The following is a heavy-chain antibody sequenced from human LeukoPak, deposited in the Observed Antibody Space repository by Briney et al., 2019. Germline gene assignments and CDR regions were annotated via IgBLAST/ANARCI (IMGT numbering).Heavy chain of an antibody. V-gene: IGHV1-2*02. J-gene: IGHJ4*02. CDR3: ARGYCSSTSCYSFDY. CDR1: GYTFTSYG. CDR2: INPNSGGT. Sequence: ASVKVSCKASGYTFTSYGISWVRQAPGQGLEWMGWINPNSGGTNYAQKFQGRVTMTRDTSISTAYMELSRLRSDDTAVYYCARGYCSSTSCYSFDYWGQGTLVTVSS. D-gene: IGHD2-2*02.